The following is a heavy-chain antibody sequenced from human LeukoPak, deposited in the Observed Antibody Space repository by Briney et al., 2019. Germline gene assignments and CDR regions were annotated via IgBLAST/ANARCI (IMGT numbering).Heavy chain of an antibody. CDR3: AKDLVRYYGSGSYYRD. D-gene: IGHD3-10*01. Sequence: GGSLRLSCAASGFTFSSYAMSWVRQAPGKGLEWVSAISGSGGSTYYADSVKGRFTISRDNSKNTLYLQMNSQRAEDTAVYYCAKDLVRYYGSGSYYRDWGQGTLVTVSS. J-gene: IGHJ4*02. V-gene: IGHV3-23*01. CDR2: ISGSGGST. CDR1: GFTFSSYA.